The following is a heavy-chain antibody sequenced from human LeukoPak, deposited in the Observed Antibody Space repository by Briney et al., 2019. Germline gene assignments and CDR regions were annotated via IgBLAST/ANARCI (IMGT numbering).Heavy chain of an antibody. CDR3: ARDPHSANF. Sequence: GGSLRLSCAASGFSFSGYWMHWVRQAPGKGLVWVSRITSDGSHTGYADSVKGRFTISRDNAKNTLYLQMTSLRDEDTAVYYCARDPHSANFWGQGTLVTVSS. V-gene: IGHV3-74*01. J-gene: IGHJ4*02. CDR2: ITSDGSHT. CDR1: GFSFSGYW. D-gene: IGHD2-15*01.